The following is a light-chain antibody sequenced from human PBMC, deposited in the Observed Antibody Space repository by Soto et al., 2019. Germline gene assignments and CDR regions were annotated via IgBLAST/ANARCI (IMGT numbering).Light chain of an antibody. CDR2: GAS. CDR1: QSFSSY. J-gene: IGKJ1*01. V-gene: IGKV3-20*01. Sequence: DIVLTQSPGTLSLSQGERATLSCRASQSFSSYLAWYQQKPGQAPRLLIYGASSRATGIPDRFSGSGSGTDFTLTISRLEPEDFAVYYCQQYGSSSRTFGQGTKVEIK. CDR3: QQYGSSSRT.